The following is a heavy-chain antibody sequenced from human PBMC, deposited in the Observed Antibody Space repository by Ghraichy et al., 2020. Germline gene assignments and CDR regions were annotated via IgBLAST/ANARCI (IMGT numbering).Heavy chain of an antibody. CDR2: INEDGSET. CDR3: GRFRPFDY. CDR1: GFTFSNYW. V-gene: IGHV3-7*01. Sequence: GESLNISCAASGFTFSNYWMSWVRQAPGKGLEWVANINEDGSETYYGDSVKGRFTIFRDNAKNSLYLQMNSLRAEDTAVYYCGRFRPFDYWGQGTLVPVSS. J-gene: IGHJ4*02.